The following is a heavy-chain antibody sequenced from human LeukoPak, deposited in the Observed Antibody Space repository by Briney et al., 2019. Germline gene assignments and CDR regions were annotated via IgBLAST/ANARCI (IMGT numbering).Heavy chain of an antibody. CDR1: GGSISSGGYY. CDR3: ARAISSSWAGRSSYFDL. D-gene: IGHD6-13*01. CDR2: IYYSGST. V-gene: IGHV4-31*03. Sequence: PSETLSLTCTVSGGSISSGGYYWSWIRQHPGKGLEWIGYIYYSGSTYYNPSLKSRVTISVDTSKNQFSLKLSSVTAADTAVYYCARAISSSWAGRSSYFDLWGRGTLVTVSS. J-gene: IGHJ2*01.